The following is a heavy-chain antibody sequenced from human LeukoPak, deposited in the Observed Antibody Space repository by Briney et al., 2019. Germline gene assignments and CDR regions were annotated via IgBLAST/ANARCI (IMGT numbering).Heavy chain of an antibody. J-gene: IGHJ4*02. Sequence: ASVKVSCKASGYTFTSYYMHWVRQAPGQGLEWMGIINPSGGSTSYAQKFQGRVTMTRDTSISTAYMELSRLRSDDTAVYYCARDRTTDYWGQGTLVTVSS. CDR3: ARDRTTDY. V-gene: IGHV1-46*01. CDR1: GYTFTSYY. D-gene: IGHD4-17*01. CDR2: INPSGGST.